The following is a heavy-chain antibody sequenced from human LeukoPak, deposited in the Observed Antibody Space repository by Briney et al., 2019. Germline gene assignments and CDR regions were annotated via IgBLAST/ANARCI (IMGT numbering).Heavy chain of an antibody. CDR3: ARHIYLDAFDI. V-gene: IGHV4-34*01. D-gene: IGHD2-21*01. J-gene: IGHJ3*02. Sequence: SETLSLTCAVYGGSFSGYYWSWIRQPPGKGLEWIGEINHSGSTNYNPSLKSRVTISVDTSKNQFSLKLSSVTAADTAVCYCARHIYLDAFDIWGQGTMVTVSS. CDR2: INHSGST. CDR1: GGSFSGYY.